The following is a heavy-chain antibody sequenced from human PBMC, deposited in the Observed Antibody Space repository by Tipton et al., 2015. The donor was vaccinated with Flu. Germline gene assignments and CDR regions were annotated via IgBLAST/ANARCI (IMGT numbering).Heavy chain of an antibody. D-gene: IGHD3-10*01. CDR2: INHSGST. V-gene: IGHV4-34*01. J-gene: IGHJ5*02. CDR3: ARVAAWFGGPGWFDP. Sequence: TLSLTCAVYGGSFSGYYWSWIRQPPGKGLEWIGEINHSGSTNYNPSLKSRVTISVDTSKNQFSLKLSSVTAADTAVYYCARVAAWFGGPGWFDPWGQGTLVTVSS. CDR1: GGSFSGYY.